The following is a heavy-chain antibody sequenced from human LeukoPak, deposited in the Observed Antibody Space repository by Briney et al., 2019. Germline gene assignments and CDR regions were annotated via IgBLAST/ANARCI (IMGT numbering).Heavy chain of an antibody. CDR2: IYSGGST. V-gene: IGHV3-53*01. CDR3: AWGGYSSSWYAPYFDY. D-gene: IGHD6-13*01. CDR1: GFTVSSNY. Sequence: GGSLRLSCAASGFTVSSNYMSWVRQAPGKGLEWVSVIYSGGSTYYADSVKGRFTISRDNSKNTLYLQMNSLRAEDTAVYYCAWGGYSSSWYAPYFDYWGQGTLVTVSS. J-gene: IGHJ4*02.